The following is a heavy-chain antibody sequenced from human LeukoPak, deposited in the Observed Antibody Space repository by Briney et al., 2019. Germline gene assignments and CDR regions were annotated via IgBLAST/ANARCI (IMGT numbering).Heavy chain of an antibody. J-gene: IGHJ3*02. V-gene: IGHV1-18*01. Sequence: ASVKVSCKASGYTFTSYGISWVRQAPGQGLEWMGWISAYNGNTNYAQKLQGRVTMTTDPSTSTAYMEMRSLRSDDTAVYYCARDSPTMGSDIWGQGTMVTVSS. CDR3: ARDSPTMGSDI. CDR1: GYTFTSYG. CDR2: ISAYNGNT. D-gene: IGHD1-26*01.